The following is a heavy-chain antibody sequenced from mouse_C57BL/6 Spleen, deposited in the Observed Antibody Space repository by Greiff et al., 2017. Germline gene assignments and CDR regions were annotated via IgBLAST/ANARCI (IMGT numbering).Heavy chain of an antibody. D-gene: IGHD1-1*01. CDR3: AKSPITTVVDYWYFDV. CDR2: IHPNSGST. CDR1: GYTFTSYW. J-gene: IGHJ1*03. V-gene: IGHV1-64*01. Sequence: QVQLQQPGAELVKPGASVKLSCKASGYTFTSYWMHWVKQRPGQGLEWIGMIHPNSGSTNYNEKFKSKATLTVDKSSSTAYMQLSSLTSEDSAVYYCAKSPITTVVDYWYFDVWGTGTTVTVSS.